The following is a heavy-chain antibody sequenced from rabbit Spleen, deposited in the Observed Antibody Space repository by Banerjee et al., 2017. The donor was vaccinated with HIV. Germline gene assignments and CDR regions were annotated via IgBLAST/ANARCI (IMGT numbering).Heavy chain of an antibody. D-gene: IGHD6-1*01. J-gene: IGHJ4*01. CDR1: GLDFSGDSY. V-gene: IGHV1S45*01. Sequence: QEQLVESGGGLVKPGASLTLTCKASGLDFSGDSYDSYMYWVRQAPGKGLEWIGCTHTGDTNTYYASWAKGRFTISKTSSTTVTLQMTSLTAADTATYFCARDSIYAPFFSIAYALNLWGPGTLVTVS. CDR3: ARDSIYAPFFSIAYALNL. CDR2: THTGDTNT.